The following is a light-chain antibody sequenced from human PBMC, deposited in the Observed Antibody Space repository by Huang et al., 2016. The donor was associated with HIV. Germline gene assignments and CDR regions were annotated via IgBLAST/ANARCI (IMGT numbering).Light chain of an antibody. J-gene: IGKJ2*01. CDR1: QDIGNF. V-gene: IGKV1-27*01. Sequence: DIQMTQSPASLSASTGIRVTLTCRASQDIGNFVVWFQQKPGKVPRRLIYAASVLQSGVPSRFSGRGSGTDFTLTITNFQAEDVATYYCQRYDSAPRAFGQGTKVDLK. CDR2: AAS. CDR3: QRYDSAPRA.